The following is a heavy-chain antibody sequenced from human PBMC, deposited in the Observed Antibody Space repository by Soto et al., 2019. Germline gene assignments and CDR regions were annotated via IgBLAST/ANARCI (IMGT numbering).Heavy chain of an antibody. J-gene: IGHJ6*02. Sequence: QVQLLESGGGVVQPGRSLRLSCAASAFTFSDFAMHWVRQAPGKGLEWVTVMSSHGTTIYYAGSVKGRFTISRDNFKSTLYLQMNSLRPDDTAVYYCARAGFHFGMDVWGLGTTVTVS. CDR2: MSSHGTTI. CDR1: AFTFSDFA. V-gene: IGHV3-30-3*01. CDR3: ARAGFHFGMDV. D-gene: IGHD3-9*01.